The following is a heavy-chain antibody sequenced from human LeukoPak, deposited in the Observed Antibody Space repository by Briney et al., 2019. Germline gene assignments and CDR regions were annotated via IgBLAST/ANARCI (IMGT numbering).Heavy chain of an antibody. D-gene: IGHD6-19*01. CDR1: GGSISSYY. J-gene: IGHJ4*02. CDR3: ARLDSSGWYVKY. CDR2: IYYSGGT. V-gene: IGHV4-59*08. Sequence: PSETLSLTCTVSGGSISSYYWSWIRQPPGKGLEWIGYIYYSGGTNYNPSLKSRVTISVDTSKNQFSLKLSSVTAADTAVYYCARLDSSGWYVKYWGQGTLVTVSS.